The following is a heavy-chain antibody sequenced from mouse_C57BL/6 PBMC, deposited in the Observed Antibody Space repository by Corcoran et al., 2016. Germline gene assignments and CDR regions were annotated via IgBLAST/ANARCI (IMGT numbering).Heavy chain of an antibody. CDR2: INTYSGVP. CDR1: GYTFTTYG. CDR3: AREGGYYPYYYSMDY. Sequence: QIQLVQSGPELKKPGETVKISCKASGYTFTTYGMSWVKQAPGKGLKWMGWINTYSGVPTYADDFKGRFAFSLETSASTAYLQINNLKNEDTATYFCAREGGYYPYYYSMDYWGQGTSFTVSS. V-gene: IGHV9-3*01. D-gene: IGHD2-3*01. J-gene: IGHJ4*01.